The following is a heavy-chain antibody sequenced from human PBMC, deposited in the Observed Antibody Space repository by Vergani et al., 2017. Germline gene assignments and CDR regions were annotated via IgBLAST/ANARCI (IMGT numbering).Heavy chain of an antibody. D-gene: IGHD3-22*01. V-gene: IGHV1-18*01. CDR3: AWDLDFYYCSGYPMDWFDP. J-gene: IGHJ5*02. Sequence: QVQLVQSGAEVKKPGASVKVSCKASGYTFTSYGISWVRQAPGQGLEWMGWISAYNGNTNYAQKLQGRVTMTTDTSTSTAYMELRSLRSDDTAVYYCAWDLDFYYCSGYPMDWFDPWGQGTLVTVSS. CDR2: ISAYNGNT. CDR1: GYTFTSYG.